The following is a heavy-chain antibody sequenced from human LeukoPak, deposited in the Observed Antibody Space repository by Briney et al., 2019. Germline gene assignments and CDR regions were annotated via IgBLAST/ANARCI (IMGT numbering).Heavy chain of an antibody. J-gene: IGHJ3*02. Sequence: GGSLRLSCAASGFTFSRYAISWVRPAPGKGLGWVSAISGSGGSTYYADSVKGRFTISRDNSKNTLYLQMNSLRAEDTAVYYCAKDQYYYDSSGAAFDIWGQGTMVTVSS. CDR1: GFTFSRYA. CDR2: ISGSGGST. CDR3: AKDQYYYDSSGAAFDI. V-gene: IGHV3-23*01. D-gene: IGHD3-22*01.